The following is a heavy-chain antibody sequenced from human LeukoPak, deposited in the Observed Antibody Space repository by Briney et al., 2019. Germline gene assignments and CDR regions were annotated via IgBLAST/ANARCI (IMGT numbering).Heavy chain of an antibody. CDR1: GGSISSSSYY. V-gene: IGHV4-39*01. Sequence: KPSQTLSLTCTVSGGSISSSSYYWGWIRQPPGEGLEWIGSIYYSGSTYHNPSLKSRVSTSVDTSKNQFSLKLSSATAADTAVYFCARSQWLAPFDHWGQGTLVTVSS. D-gene: IGHD6-19*01. J-gene: IGHJ4*02. CDR3: ARSQWLAPFDH. CDR2: IYYSGST.